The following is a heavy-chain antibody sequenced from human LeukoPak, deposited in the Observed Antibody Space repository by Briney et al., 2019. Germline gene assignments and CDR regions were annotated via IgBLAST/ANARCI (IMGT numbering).Heavy chain of an antibody. CDR1: GFTFSNYW. Sequence: GGSLRLSCTASGFTFSNYWMHWVRQVPGKGLVWVSRINSDGSSTSYADSVKGRFTISRDNAKNTLYLQMNSLRAEDTAVYYCAREKYDILTGYSTLGDYWGQGTLVTVSS. V-gene: IGHV3-74*01. J-gene: IGHJ4*02. D-gene: IGHD3-9*01. CDR3: AREKYDILTGYSTLGDY. CDR2: INSDGSST.